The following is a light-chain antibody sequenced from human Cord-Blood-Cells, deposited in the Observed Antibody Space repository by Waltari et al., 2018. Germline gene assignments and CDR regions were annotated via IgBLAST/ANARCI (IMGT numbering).Light chain of an antibody. CDR2: AAS. V-gene: IGKV1-39*01. J-gene: IGKJ3*01. Sequence: DIQMTQSPSSLSASVGGRVTITCRASQSISSYLNWYQQKPGKAPKLLIYAASSLQSGVPSRFSGSGSGTDFTLTISSLQPEDFATYYCQQSYSTITFGPGTKVDIK. CDR3: QQSYSTIT. CDR1: QSISSY.